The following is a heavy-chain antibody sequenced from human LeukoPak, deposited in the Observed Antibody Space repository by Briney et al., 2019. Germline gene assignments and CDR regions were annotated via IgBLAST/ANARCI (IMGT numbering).Heavy chain of an antibody. V-gene: IGHV3-48*03. CDR1: GFTFSSYE. J-gene: IGHJ4*02. CDR2: ISSSGDTI. Sequence: GGSLRLSCAASGFTFSSYEMNWVRQAPGKGLEWISYISSSGDTIYYADSVKGRFTISRDNAKNSLYLQMNSLRAEDTALYYCARNWANRYFDYWGQGTLVTVSS. D-gene: IGHD2-8*01. CDR3: ARNWANRYFDY.